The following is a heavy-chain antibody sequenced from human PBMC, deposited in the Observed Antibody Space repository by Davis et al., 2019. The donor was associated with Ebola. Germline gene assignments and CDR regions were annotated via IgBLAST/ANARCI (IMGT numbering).Heavy chain of an antibody. CDR3: ARDGTYYIGHCVSTSCFGVDY. J-gene: IGHJ4*02. CDR2: ISGYNGNT. V-gene: IGHV1-18*04. Sequence: ASVKVSCKASGYMFTDYGISWVRQAPGQGLEWMGWISGYNGNTDYAQTVQGRVSMTTDTSTSTAYMELRSLRSDDTAVYYCARDGTYYIGHCVSTSCFGVDYWGQGTLVTVSS. D-gene: IGHD2-2*01. CDR1: GYMFTDYG.